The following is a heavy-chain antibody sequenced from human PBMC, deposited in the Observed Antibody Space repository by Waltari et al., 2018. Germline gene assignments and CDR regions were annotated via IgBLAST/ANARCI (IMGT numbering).Heavy chain of an antibody. J-gene: IGHJ3*01. Sequence: QVQLVQSGAEVKTPGASVKVSCKASGYTFTGDYMHWVRQAPGQGLEWMGRINPNSGGTNYAQKFQGRVTMTRDTSISTAYMELSRLRSDDTAVYYCARDLADSSPAQAWGQGTMVTVSS. V-gene: IGHV1-2*06. CDR1: GYTFTGDY. CDR2: INPNSGGT. D-gene: IGHD6-13*01. CDR3: ARDLADSSPAQA.